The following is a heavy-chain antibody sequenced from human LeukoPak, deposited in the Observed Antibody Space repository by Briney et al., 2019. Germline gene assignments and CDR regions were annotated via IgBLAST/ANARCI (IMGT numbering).Heavy chain of an antibody. CDR1: AFSFSSHG. CDR3: ANDVAAVGTVMDN. V-gene: IGHV3-30*18. D-gene: IGHD6-13*01. CDR2: IGYGVSNK. J-gene: IGHJ4*02. Sequence: GRSLRLSCAASAFSFSSHGMRWVRQAPGEGRGWVAVIGYGVSNKQYVDSVKGRFTISRDNSKNPLYLQMSSLRAEDTAVYFCANDVAAVGTVMDNWGQGTLVTVSS.